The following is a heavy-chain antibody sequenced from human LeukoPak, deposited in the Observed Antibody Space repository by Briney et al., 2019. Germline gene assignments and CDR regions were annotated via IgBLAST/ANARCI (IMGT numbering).Heavy chain of an antibody. CDR2: TYYRSTWYN. Sequence: SQTLSLTSVLSRDTVSSNIASWNCIRQSPSRCLECLGRTYYRSTWYNDYAVSVKSRITINPDTSKNQFSLQLNSVTPEDTAVYYCARGDIAVAGTSYYYYYGMDVWDQGTTVTVSS. D-gene: IGHD6-19*01. J-gene: IGHJ6*02. CDR1: RDTVSSNIAS. CDR3: ARGDIAVAGTSYYYYYGMDV. V-gene: IGHV6-1*01.